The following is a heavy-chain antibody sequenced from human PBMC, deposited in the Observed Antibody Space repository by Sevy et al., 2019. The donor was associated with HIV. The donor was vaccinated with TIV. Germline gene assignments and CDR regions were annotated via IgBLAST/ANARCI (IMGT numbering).Heavy chain of an antibody. J-gene: IGHJ4*02. CDR2: IKQDGSEK. Sequence: GGCLRLSCAASGFTFSSYWMSWVRQAPGKGLEWVANIKQDGSEKYYVDSVKGRFTISRDNAKNSLYLQMNSLRAEDTAVYYCARDRVYYYATGSYTYYFDYWGQGTLVTVSS. CDR3: ARDRVYYYATGSYTYYFDY. CDR1: GFTFSSYW. D-gene: IGHD3-10*01. V-gene: IGHV3-7*01.